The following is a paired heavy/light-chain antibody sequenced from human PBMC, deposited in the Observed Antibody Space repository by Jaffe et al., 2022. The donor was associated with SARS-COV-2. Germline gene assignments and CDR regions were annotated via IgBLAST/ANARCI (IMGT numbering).Heavy chain of an antibody. Sequence: QLQLQESGPGLVNPSETLSLTCTVSGDSIGSSNYFWGWIRQPPGKGLEWIGTIYYNGRTYYNLSLKSRVTISVDTSKNQFSLKLTSVTAADTAMYYCARQYGYGTWNFDLWGPGTLVTVSS. CDR1: GDSIGSSNYF. CDR3: ARQYGYGTWNFDL. J-gene: IGHJ2*01. V-gene: IGHV4-39*01. CDR2: IYYNGRT. D-gene: IGHD5-12*01.
Light chain of an antibody. J-gene: IGLJ3*02. CDR2: EVD. V-gene: IGLV2-18*02. CDR1: SSDVGGYNR. CDR3: SSYTSSSTLV. Sequence: QSALTQPPSVSGSPGQSVTISCTGTSSDVGGYNRVSWYQQPPGTAPKLVIYEVDNRPSGVPDRFSGSKSGNTASLTISGLQAEDEADYYCSSYTSSSTLVFGGGTKLTVL.